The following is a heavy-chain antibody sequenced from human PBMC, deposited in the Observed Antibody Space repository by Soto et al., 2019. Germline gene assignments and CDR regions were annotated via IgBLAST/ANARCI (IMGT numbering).Heavy chain of an antibody. Sequence: SETLSLTCTVSGGSISSSSYYWGWIRQPPGKGLEWIGSIYYSGSTYYNPSLKSRVTISVDTSKNQFSLKLSSVTAADTAVYYCARHVTYLGYCSSTSCYPPYNWFDPWGQGTLVTVSS. J-gene: IGHJ5*02. V-gene: IGHV4-39*01. CDR3: ARHVTYLGYCSSTSCYPPYNWFDP. CDR2: IYYSGST. D-gene: IGHD2-2*01. CDR1: GGSISSSSYY.